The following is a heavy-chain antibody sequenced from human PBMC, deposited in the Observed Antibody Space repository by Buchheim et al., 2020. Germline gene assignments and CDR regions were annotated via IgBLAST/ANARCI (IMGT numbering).Heavy chain of an antibody. CDR1: GFTFSSYA. Sequence: EVQLLESGGGLVQPGGSLRLSCAASGFTFSSYAMSWVRQAPGKGLEWVSAISGSGGSTYYADSVKGRFTISRENSKNTLYLQMHSLRAEDTAVYYCAKDLWGAAAGSHSEGGYWGQGTL. D-gene: IGHD6-13*01. CDR3: AKDLWGAAAGSHSEGGY. J-gene: IGHJ4*02. V-gene: IGHV3-23*01. CDR2: ISGSGGST.